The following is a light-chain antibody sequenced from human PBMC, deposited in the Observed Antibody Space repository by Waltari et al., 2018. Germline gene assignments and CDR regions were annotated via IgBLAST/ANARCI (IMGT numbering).Light chain of an antibody. CDR1: QSLTNC. J-gene: IGKJ4*01. CDR2: DVS. CDR3: QQRDEWPLT. Sequence: EIVLTQSPATLSLSPGETATLSCRASQSLTNCLAWYQQKPGQAPRLLSYDVSNRTTGVPARFSGSGSGTDFTLAISSLEPEDFAVYYCQQRDEWPLTFGGGTKVEIK. V-gene: IGKV3-11*01.